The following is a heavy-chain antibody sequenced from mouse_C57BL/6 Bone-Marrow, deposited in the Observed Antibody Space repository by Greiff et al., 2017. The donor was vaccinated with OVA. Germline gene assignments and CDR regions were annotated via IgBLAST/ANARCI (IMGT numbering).Heavy chain of an antibody. CDR1: GYTFTSYW. J-gene: IGHJ3*01. Sequence: QVQLQQPGAELVRPGSSVKLSCKASGYTFTSYWMDWVKQRPGQGLEWIGNIYPSDSETHYNQKFKDKATLTVDKSSSTAYMQLSSLTSEDSAVYYCARRGSYYYDAYWGQGTLVTVSA. CDR3: ARRGSYYYDAY. D-gene: IGHD1-1*01. CDR2: IYPSDSET. V-gene: IGHV1-61*01.